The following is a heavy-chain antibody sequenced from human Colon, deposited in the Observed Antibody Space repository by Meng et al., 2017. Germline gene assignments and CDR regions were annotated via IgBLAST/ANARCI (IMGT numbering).Heavy chain of an antibody. V-gene: IGHV4-30-4*01. CDR3: ARNPVIPDARTFDF. CDR2: IHSSGNT. CDR1: GGSINSADYY. D-gene: IGHD2-2*01. Sequence: QVHLQESVPGVVNPPQTLSLTCTISGGSINSADYYWNWIRQSPGKGLEWLGYIHSSGNTYYTPSLKSRLTMSLDTSKNQFSLRLTSVTAADTAVYYCARNPVIPDARTFDFWGQGALVTVSS. J-gene: IGHJ4*02.